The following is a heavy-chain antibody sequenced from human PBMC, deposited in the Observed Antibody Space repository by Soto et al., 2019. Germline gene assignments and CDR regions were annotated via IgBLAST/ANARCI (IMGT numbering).Heavy chain of an antibody. V-gene: IGHV2-5*02. CDR3: AHRLSGYNWNGGYFDY. CDR1: GFSLTSRPVG. J-gene: IGHJ4*02. D-gene: IGHD1-1*01. Sequence: QITLKESAPTRVKVTQTLTLTCTFSGFSLTSRPVGVGCIRQPPGKALEWLAFIYWDDDQVYSPSLRSRLTITKHTSGNQVVLTQTNMDPVDTDTYYCAHRLSGYNWNGGYFDYWGQGALVTVSS. CDR2: IYWDDDQ.